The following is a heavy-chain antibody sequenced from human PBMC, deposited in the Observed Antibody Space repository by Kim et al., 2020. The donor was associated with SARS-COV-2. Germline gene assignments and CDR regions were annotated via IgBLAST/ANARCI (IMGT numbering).Heavy chain of an antibody. V-gene: IGHV3-11*06. J-gene: IGHJ4*02. D-gene: IGHD6-19*01. CDR3: ARDSPQGPTDLIAVAGLFDY. Sequence: RLTISRDNAKNSLYRQMNSLRAEDTAVYYCARDSPQGPTDLIAVAGLFDYWGQGTLVTVSS.